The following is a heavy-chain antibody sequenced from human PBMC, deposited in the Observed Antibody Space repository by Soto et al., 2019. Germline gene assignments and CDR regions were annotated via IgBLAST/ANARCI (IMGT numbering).Heavy chain of an antibody. J-gene: IGHJ4*02. V-gene: IGHV4-34*01. Sequence: PSDTLPLTCAVYCGSFSGYYWSWIRQPPGKGLEWIGEINHSGSTNYNPSLKSRVTISVDTSKNQFSLKLSSVTAADTAVYYCARGQRWLQFFGYWGQGTLVTVSS. CDR2: INHSGST. D-gene: IGHD5-12*01. CDR1: CGSFSGYY. CDR3: ARGQRWLQFFGY.